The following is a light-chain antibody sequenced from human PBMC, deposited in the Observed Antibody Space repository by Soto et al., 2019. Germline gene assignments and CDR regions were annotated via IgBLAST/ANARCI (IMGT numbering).Light chain of an antibody. Sequence: AIQLTQSPSSLSASVGDRVTITCRASQGLNSNLAWYQQKPGKAPKLLMYAASTLQKGVPSRFSSNGSGTDFTLTISSLQPEDFATYYCQQSSNYFTFGPGTKVDIK. V-gene: IGKV1D-13*01. J-gene: IGKJ3*01. CDR2: AAS. CDR1: QGLNSN. CDR3: QQSSNYFT.